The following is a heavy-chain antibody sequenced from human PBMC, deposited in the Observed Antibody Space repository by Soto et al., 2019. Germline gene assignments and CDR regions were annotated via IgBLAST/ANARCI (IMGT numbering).Heavy chain of an antibody. D-gene: IGHD6-19*01. CDR1: GFTFSGSA. CDR2: IRSKANSYAT. V-gene: IGHV3-73*01. J-gene: IGHJ4*02. Sequence: GGSLRLSCAASGFTFSGSAMHWVRQASGKGLEWVGRIRSKANSYATAYAASVKGRFTISRDDSKNTAYLQMNSLKTEDTAVYYCTALLLTMAGTVSWGQGTLVTVSS. CDR3: TALLLTMAGTVS.